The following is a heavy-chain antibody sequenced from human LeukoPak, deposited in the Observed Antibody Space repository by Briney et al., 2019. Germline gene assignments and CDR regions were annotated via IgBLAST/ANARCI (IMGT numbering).Heavy chain of an antibody. CDR2: VHTSGST. Sequence: SETLSLTCTVSGGSIRSGSYYWSWIRQAAGKGLEWIGRVHTSGSTNYNPSLESRVTISVDTSKNQFSLNLSSVTAADTAVYYCAGGVTIVRGTSKHFDYWGRGTLVTVSS. V-gene: IGHV4-61*02. CDR1: GGSIRSGSYY. D-gene: IGHD3-10*01. CDR3: AGGVTIVRGTSKHFDY. J-gene: IGHJ4*02.